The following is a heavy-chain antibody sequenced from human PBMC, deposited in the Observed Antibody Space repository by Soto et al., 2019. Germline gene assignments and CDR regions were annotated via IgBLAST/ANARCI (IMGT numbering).Heavy chain of an antibody. J-gene: IGHJ4*02. CDR2: IYYSGST. CDR3: ARQAMARGASSFDY. Sequence: SETLSLTXTVSGGVISSSSYYWGWIRQPPGKGLEWIGSIYYSGSTYYNPSLKSRVTISVDTSKNQFSLKLSSVTAADTAVYYYARQAMARGASSFDYWGQGTLVTVSS. CDR1: GGVISSSSYY. D-gene: IGHD3-10*01. V-gene: IGHV4-39*01.